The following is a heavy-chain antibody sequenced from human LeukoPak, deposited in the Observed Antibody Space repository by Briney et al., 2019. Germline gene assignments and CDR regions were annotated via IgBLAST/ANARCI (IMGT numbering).Heavy chain of an antibody. D-gene: IGHD6-19*01. J-gene: IGHJ5*02. V-gene: IGHV4-59*01. CDR3: ATVPTVVSGTGDWFDP. CDR2: IHYSGST. Sequence: SETLSLTCTVSGGSISSYYWSWIRQPPGKGLEWVGYIHYSGSTNYNPSLKSRVTISVDTSKNQFSLKLSSVTAADTAVYYCATVPTVVSGTGDWFDPWGQGTLVTVSS. CDR1: GGSISSYY.